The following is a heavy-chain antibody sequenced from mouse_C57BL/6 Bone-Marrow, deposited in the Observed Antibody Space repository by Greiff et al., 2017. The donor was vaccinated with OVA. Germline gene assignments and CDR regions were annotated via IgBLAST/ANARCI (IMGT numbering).Heavy chain of an antibody. D-gene: IGHD1-1*01. J-gene: IGHJ1*03. V-gene: IGHV1-55*01. CDR1: GYTFTSYW. Sequence: QVQLQQPGAELVKPGASVKMSCKASGYTFTSYWITWVKQRPGQGLEWIGDIYPGSGSTNYNEKFKSKATLTVDTASSTAYMQLSSLTSEYSAVSYCAYLGSSYWWYCDVWGTGTTVTVSS. CDR2: IYPGSGST. CDR3: AYLGSSYWWYCDV.